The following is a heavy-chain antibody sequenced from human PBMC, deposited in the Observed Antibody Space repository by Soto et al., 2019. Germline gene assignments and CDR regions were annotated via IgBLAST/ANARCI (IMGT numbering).Heavy chain of an antibody. CDR1: GGSISSGGYY. J-gene: IGHJ4*02. Sequence: QVQLQESGPGLVKPSQTLSLTCTVSGGSISSGGYYWSWIRQHPGKGLEWIGYIYYSGSTYYNPSLXSRVXISVXTXXXXXXXXLXXXXAADTAXYYCARGVIHWGQGTLVTVSS. CDR3: ARGVIH. CDR2: IYYSGST. V-gene: IGHV4-31*03. D-gene: IGHD2-21*01.